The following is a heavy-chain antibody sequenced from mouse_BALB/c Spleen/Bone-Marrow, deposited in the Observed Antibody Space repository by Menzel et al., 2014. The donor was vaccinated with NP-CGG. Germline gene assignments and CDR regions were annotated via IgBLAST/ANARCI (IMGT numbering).Heavy chain of an antibody. V-gene: IGHV1S34*01. CDR3: ARSEGIYYYGSSYALDY. J-gene: IGHJ4*01. CDR1: DYSFTDYY. CDR2: IICYNGAT. Sequence: LVKTWASVKISCNVSDYSFTDYYMHWVKQTHGKSLVWIGYIICYNGATSYNQKFKGKATFTVDTSSSTAYMQFSSLTSEDSAVYYCARSEGIYYYGSSYALDYWGQGTSVTVSS. D-gene: IGHD1-1*01.